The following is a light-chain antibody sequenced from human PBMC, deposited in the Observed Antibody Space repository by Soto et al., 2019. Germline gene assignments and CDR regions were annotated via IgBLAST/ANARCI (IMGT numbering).Light chain of an antibody. CDR2: GIS. J-gene: IGKJ1*01. V-gene: IGKV3-20*01. Sequence: EVVVTQSPFTLSLSQGERATLSCRASQSVTSNYLAWYQQKPGQAPRLLIYGISSRATGVPDRFSGSGSGTDFTLTISRLEPEDFAVYYCQQYTDWPLTFGQGTKVDIK. CDR1: QSVTSNY. CDR3: QQYTDWPLT.